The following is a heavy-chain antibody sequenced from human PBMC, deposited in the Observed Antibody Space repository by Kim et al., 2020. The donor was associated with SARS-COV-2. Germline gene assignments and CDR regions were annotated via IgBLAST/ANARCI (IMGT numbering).Heavy chain of an antibody. D-gene: IGHD3-10*01. J-gene: IGHJ5*02. CDR1: GGSISSYY. CDR3: ARQATMVRGGWVWFDP. Sequence: SETLSLTCTVSGGSISSYYWSWIRQPPGKGLEWIGYIYYSGSTNYNPSLKSRVTISVDTSKNQFSLKLSSVTAADTAVYYCARQATMVRGGWVWFDPWGQGTLVTVSS. CDR2: IYYSGST. V-gene: IGHV4-59*08.